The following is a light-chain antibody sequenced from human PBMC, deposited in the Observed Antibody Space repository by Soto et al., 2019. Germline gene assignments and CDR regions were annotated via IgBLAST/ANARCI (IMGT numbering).Light chain of an antibody. CDR1: ERIYSAY. Sequence: EIVLTQSPGTLSLSPGERATLSCRASERIYSAYLGWYQQKPGQAPRLLIHGASTRATDIPARFSGSGSGTEFTLTISSLQSEDFAVYYCQQYNNWPPWTFGQGTKVDIK. V-gene: IGKV3-15*01. CDR3: QQYNNWPPWT. CDR2: GAS. J-gene: IGKJ1*01.